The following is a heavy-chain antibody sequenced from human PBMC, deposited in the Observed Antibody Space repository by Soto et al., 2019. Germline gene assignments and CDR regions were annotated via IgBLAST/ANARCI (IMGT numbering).Heavy chain of an antibody. D-gene: IGHD3-3*01. Sequence: SGGSLRLSCTASGFTFGDYAMSWFRQAPGKGLEWVGFIRSKAYGGTTEYAASVKGRFTISRDDSKSIAYLQMNSLKTEDTAVYYCTRDDFWSGYYTLDAFDIWGQGTMVTVSS. J-gene: IGHJ3*02. V-gene: IGHV3-49*03. CDR1: GFTFGDYA. CDR2: IRSKAYGGTT. CDR3: TRDDFWSGYYTLDAFDI.